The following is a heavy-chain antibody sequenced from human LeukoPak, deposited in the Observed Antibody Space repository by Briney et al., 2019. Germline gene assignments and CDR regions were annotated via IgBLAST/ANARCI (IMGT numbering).Heavy chain of an antibody. CDR2: VDPEDGRT. J-gene: IGHJ4*02. CDR1: GYTFIHYH. CDR3: ATVAMLSTAFYFDH. Sequence: ASVKISCKASGYTFIHYHMHWVRQAPGKALEWMGRVDPEDGRTIYAERFRDRVTITADRSTDTVYLEVTRLNSDDTAVYFCATVAMLSTAFYFDHWGQGTLVTVSS. D-gene: IGHD2-8*01. V-gene: IGHV1-69-2*01.